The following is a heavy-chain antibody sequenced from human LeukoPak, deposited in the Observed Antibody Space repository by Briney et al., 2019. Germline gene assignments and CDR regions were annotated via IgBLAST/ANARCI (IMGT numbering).Heavy chain of an antibody. Sequence: PGGSLRLSCGASGFTFSSYAMSWVRQAPGKGLEWVSTISGSGGSTYYADSVKGRFTISRDNSKNTLYLQMNSLRAEDTAVYYCAKSALSRTDAFDIWGQGTMVTVSS. V-gene: IGHV3-23*01. CDR3: AKSALSRTDAFDI. J-gene: IGHJ3*02. D-gene: IGHD3-3*02. CDR1: GFTFSSYA. CDR2: ISGSGGST.